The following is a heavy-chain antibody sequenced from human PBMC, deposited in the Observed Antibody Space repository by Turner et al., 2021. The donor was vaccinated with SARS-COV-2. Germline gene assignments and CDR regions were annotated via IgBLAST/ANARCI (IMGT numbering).Heavy chain of an antibody. CDR2: IYYSGST. Sequence: QLQLQESGPGLVKPSETLSLTCTVSGGSISSSSYYWGWIRQPPGKGLEWIGSIYYSGSTYYNPSLKSRVTISVDTSKNQFSLKLSSVTAADTAVYYCAGEEVVFRASHTLYYYGMDVWGQGTTVTFSS. V-gene: IGHV4-39*01. D-gene: IGHD3-22*01. CDR1: GGSISSSSYY. CDR3: AGEEVVFRASHTLYYYGMDV. J-gene: IGHJ6*02.